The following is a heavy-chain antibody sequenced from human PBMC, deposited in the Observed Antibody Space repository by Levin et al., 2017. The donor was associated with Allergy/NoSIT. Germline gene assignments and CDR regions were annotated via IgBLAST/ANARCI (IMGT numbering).Heavy chain of an antibody. D-gene: IGHD3-9*01. CDR3: ARETPNYDILTGYRPYFDY. V-gene: IGHV4-30-2*01. J-gene: IGHJ4*02. Sequence: PSETLSLTCAVSGGSISSGGYSWSWIRQPPGKGLEWIGYIYHSGSTYYNPSLKSRVTISVDRSKNQFSLKLSSVTAADTAVYYCARETPNYDILTGYRPYFDYWGQGTLVTVSS. CDR2: IYHSGST. CDR1: GGSISSGGYS.